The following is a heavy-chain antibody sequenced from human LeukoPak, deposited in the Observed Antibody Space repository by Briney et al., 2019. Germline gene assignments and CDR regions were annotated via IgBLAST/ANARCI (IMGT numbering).Heavy chain of an antibody. CDR2: ISSSGSTI. J-gene: IGHJ6*02. V-gene: IGHV3-48*03. Sequence: GGSLRLSYAASGFTFSSYEMNWVRQAPGTGLEWVSYISSSGSTIYYADSVKGRFTISRDNAKNSLYLQMNSLRAEDTAVYYCARASVLDTSYYYYGMDVWGQGTTVTVSS. D-gene: IGHD2-8*01. CDR1: GFTFSSYE. CDR3: ARASVLDTSYYYYGMDV.